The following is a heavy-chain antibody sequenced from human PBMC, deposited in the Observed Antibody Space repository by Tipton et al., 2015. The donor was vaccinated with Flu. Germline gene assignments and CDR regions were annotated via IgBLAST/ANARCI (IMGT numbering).Heavy chain of an antibody. CDR2: IKSKTDGGTT. Sequence: SLRLSCAASGFTFSNAWMSWVRQAPGKGLEWVGRIKSKTDGGTTDYAAPVKGRFTISRDDSKNTLYLQMNSLKTEDTAVYYCTTNSPIVVVPAAPFDYWGQGTLVTVSS. V-gene: IGHV3-15*01. CDR1: GFTFSNAW. CDR3: TTNSPIVVVPAAPFDY. J-gene: IGHJ4*02. D-gene: IGHD2-2*01.